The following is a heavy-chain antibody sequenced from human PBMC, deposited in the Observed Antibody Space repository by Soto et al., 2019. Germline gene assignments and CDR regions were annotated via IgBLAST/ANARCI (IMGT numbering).Heavy chain of an antibody. J-gene: IGHJ6*02. CDR3: AQDRLQQQLINLGCMDV. V-gene: IGHV3-30*18. CDR2: MSFDGSNK. Sequence: GGSLRLSCAASGFIFSNYGMHWVRQAPGKGLEWVAVMSFDGSNKYYADSVKGRFTISRDNSKNTLYLQMNSLRAEDTAVYYCAQDRLQQQLINLGCMDVWGQGTTVTVSS. CDR1: GFIFSNYG. D-gene: IGHD6-13*01.